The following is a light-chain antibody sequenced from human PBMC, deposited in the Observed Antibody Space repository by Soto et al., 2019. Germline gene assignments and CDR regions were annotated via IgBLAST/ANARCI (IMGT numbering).Light chain of an antibody. V-gene: IGKV3-11*01. CDR2: DAS. CDR3: QQRSNRPPLT. CDR1: QSVSSY. J-gene: IGKJ4*01. Sequence: EIVLTQSPATLSLSPGERATLSCRASQSVSSYLAWYQQKPGQAPRLLIYDASNRATGIPARFSGSGSGTDFTITISSLEPEDFAVYYCQQRSNRPPLTFGGGTKVEIK.